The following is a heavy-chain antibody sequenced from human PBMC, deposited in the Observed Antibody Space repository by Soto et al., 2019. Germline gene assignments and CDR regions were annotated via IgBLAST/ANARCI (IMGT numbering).Heavy chain of an antibody. CDR2: INPNNGGT. V-gene: IGHV1-2*02. Sequence: QVQLVQSGAEVKRPGASVKVSCETSGYTFIGYSVHWVRQVPGQGLEWMGWINPNNGGTKYAQRFPGRLTMTRDTSINTAYMDLSRLTTDDTAVYYCARRRGNYPIPEFLQYWGQGTLITVSS. CDR3: ARRRGNYPIPEFLQY. CDR1: GYTFIGYS. J-gene: IGHJ1*01. D-gene: IGHD3-10*01.